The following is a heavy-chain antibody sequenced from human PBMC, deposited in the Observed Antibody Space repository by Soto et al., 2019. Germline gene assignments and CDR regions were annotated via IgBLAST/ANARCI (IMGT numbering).Heavy chain of an antibody. CDR2: ISYDGSNK. Sequence: VQLVESGGGVVQPGRSLRLSCAASGFTFSSYAMHWVRQAPGKGLEWVAVISYDGSNKYYADSVKGRFTISRDNSKNTLYLQMNSLRAEDTAVYYCASTPATVTKGMDVWGQGTTVTVSS. D-gene: IGHD4-17*01. V-gene: IGHV3-30-3*01. CDR3: ASTPATVTKGMDV. J-gene: IGHJ6*02. CDR1: GFTFSSYA.